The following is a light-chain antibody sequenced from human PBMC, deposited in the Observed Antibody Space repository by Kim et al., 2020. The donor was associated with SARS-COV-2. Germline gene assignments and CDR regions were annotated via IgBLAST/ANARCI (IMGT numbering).Light chain of an antibody. CDR2: DAS. V-gene: IGKV3-11*01. Sequence: LTPQERPTLSCRPSQRVSSYLAWYQQKPGQAPRLLIYDASNRATGIPARFSGSGSGTDFTLTIGSLEPEDFAVYYCQQRGNWPLTFGGGTKVEIK. CDR3: QQRGNWPLT. CDR1: QRVSSY. J-gene: IGKJ4*01.